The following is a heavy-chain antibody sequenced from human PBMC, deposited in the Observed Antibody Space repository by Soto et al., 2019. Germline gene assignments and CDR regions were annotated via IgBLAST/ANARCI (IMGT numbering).Heavy chain of an antibody. J-gene: IGHJ6*01. CDR3: ARDYGERNYYKAMDV. D-gene: IGHD4-17*01. CDR2: IIPIYGTQ. CDR1: GGTFSNFA. V-gene: IGHV1-69*01. Sequence: QVQLVQSGAEVMRPGSSVEVSCKASGGTFSNFAITWVRQAPGQGLEWMGGIIPIYGTQKYAQKFQGRVTITADESTSTAFMEWSSLRSGDTAVYYWARDYGERNYYKAMDVWGQGTTVTVSS.